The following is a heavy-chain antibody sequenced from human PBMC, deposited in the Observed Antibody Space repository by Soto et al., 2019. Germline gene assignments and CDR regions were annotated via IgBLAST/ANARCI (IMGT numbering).Heavy chain of an antibody. CDR1: GGSISSGGYS. Sequence: SETLSLTCAVSGGSISSGGYSWTWIRQPPGKGLEWIGYIYHSGSTYYNPSLKSRVTISVDTSKNQFSLKLNSVTAADTAVYYCARRGYSYGYVRYWGQGTLVTVSS. V-gene: IGHV4-30-2*01. D-gene: IGHD5-18*01. CDR3: ARRGYSYGYVRY. J-gene: IGHJ4*02. CDR2: IYHSGST.